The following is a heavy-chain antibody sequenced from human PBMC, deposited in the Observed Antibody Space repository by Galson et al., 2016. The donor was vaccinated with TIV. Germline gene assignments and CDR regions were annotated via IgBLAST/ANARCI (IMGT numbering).Heavy chain of an antibody. CDR3: VRAAYCGGDCPYYFDF. V-gene: IGHV3-13*01. Sequence: SLRLSCAASGFTFSSYDMHWVRQAAGKGLEWVSSIGTAGDTDYPGSVKGRFTISRENAKNSLYLQRNSLRAGDTAVYFCVRAAYCGGDCPYYFDFWGQGTLVTVSS. D-gene: IGHD2-21*01. CDR2: IGTAGDT. CDR1: GFTFSSYD. J-gene: IGHJ4*02.